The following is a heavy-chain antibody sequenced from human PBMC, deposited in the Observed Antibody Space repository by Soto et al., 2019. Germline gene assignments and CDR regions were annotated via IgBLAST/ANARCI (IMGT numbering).Heavy chain of an antibody. V-gene: IGHV3-23*01. CDR1: GFTFDSPYSHA. J-gene: IGHJ4*01. D-gene: IGHD2-8*01. CDR3: VSWVSAHFDY. Sequence: PGGSLRLSCAASGFTFDSPYSHAMSWVRQSPGKGPEWVSTISSNDANTHYAESVQGRFTISKDASRNTVHLHMNSLRADDTATYFCVSWVSAHFDYWGHGTPVTVSS. CDR2: ISSNDANT.